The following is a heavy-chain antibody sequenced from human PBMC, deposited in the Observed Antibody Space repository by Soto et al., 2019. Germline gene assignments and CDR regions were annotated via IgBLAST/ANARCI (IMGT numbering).Heavy chain of an antibody. CDR1: GFSFSSYF. J-gene: IGHJ6*02. CDR3: ARENWYSLDV. CDR2: VPGDGSRA. V-gene: IGHV3-74*01. Sequence: EVQLVESGGGSVQPGGSLRLSCAASGFSFSSYFMAWVRQAPGEGLVSVSHVPGDGSRASYADSVRGRFTISRDNAKNTLYLQMDSLRDEDTAIYYCARENWYSLDVWGQGNTVTVSS. D-gene: IGHD1-26*01.